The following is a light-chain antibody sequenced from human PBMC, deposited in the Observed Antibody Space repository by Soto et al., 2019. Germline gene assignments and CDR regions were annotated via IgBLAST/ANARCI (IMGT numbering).Light chain of an antibody. V-gene: IGLV2-14*01. CDR1: SSDVGGYNS. CDR2: DVT. Sequence: QSALTQPASVSGSPGHSITISCTGTSSDVGGYNSVSWYRQDPGKAPKLMIYDVTNRPSGVSNRFSGSKSGNTASLTISGLQAEDEADYYCSSFTSDITYVFGTGTQLTVL. J-gene: IGLJ1*01. CDR3: SSFTSDITYV.